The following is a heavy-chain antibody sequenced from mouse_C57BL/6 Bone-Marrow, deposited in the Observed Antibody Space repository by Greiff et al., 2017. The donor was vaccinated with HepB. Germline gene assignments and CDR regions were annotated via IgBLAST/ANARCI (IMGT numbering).Heavy chain of an antibody. V-gene: IGHV1-52*01. J-gene: IGHJ4*01. CDR2: IDPSDSET. CDR1: GYTFTSYW. CDR3: AREYYGSSYNYAMDY. Sequence: QVQLQQPGAELVRPGSSVTLSCKASGYTFTSYWMHWVKQRPIQGLEWIGNIDPSDSETHYNQKFKDKATLTVDKSSSTAYMQLSSLTSEDSAVYYCAREYYGSSYNYAMDYWGQGTSVTVSS. D-gene: IGHD1-1*01.